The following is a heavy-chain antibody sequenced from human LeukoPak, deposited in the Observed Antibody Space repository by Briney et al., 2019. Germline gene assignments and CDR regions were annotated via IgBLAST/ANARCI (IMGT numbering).Heavy chain of an antibody. CDR2: ITGSGGAT. J-gene: IGHJ4*02. CDR3: ARVPDHHYYDSSGQYPGHY. Sequence: PGGSLRLSCAASGFTFSTYAVNWVRQAPGKGLEWVSAITGSGGATYYADSVKGRFTISRDNSKNALYLQMNSLRAEDTAVYYCARVPDHHYYDSSGQYPGHYWGQGTLVTVSS. CDR1: GFTFSTYA. V-gene: IGHV3-23*01. D-gene: IGHD3-22*01.